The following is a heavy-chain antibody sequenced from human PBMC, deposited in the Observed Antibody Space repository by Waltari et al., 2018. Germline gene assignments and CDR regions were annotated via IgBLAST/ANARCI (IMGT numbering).Heavy chain of an antibody. CDR3: AREESPQGGRFDY. J-gene: IGHJ4*02. CDR2: ISGSGGST. V-gene: IGHV3-23*04. CDR1: GFTFSSYA. Sequence: EVQLVESGGGLVQPGGSLRLSCAASGFTFSSYAMSWVRQAPGKGLEWVSAISGSGGSTYYADSVKGRFTISRDNAKNSLYLQMNSLRAEDTAVYYCAREESPQGGRFDYWGQGTLVTVSS. D-gene: IGHD3-10*01.